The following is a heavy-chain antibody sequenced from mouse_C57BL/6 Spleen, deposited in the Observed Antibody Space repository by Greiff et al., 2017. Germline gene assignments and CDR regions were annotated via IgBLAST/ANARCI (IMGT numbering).Heavy chain of an antibody. CDR1: GYTFTDYY. V-gene: IGHV1-75*01. D-gene: IGHD4-1*01. CDR2: IFPGSGST. Sequence: VQLQQSGPELVKPGASVKISCKASGYTFTDYYINWVKQRPGQGLEGIGGIFPGSGSTYYNEKFKGKATLTVDKSSSTAYMLLSSLTSEDSAVYFCARSGPELGRRYFDVWGTGTTVTVSS. J-gene: IGHJ1*03. CDR3: ARSGPELGRRYFDV.